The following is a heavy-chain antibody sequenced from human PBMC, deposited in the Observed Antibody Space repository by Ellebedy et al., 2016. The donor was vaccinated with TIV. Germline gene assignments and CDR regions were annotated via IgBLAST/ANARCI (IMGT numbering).Heavy chain of an antibody. D-gene: IGHD2-21*01. V-gene: IGHV4-4*07. J-gene: IGHJ4*02. CDR3: AREEDCGGDCLSLGY. CDR1: GGSISSYY. Sequence: SETLSLTXTVSGGSISSYYWSWIRQPPGKGLEWIGRIYTSGSTNYNPSLKSRVTMSVDTSKNQFSLKLSSVTAADTAVYYCAREEDCGGDCLSLGYWGQGTLVTVSS. CDR2: IYTSGST.